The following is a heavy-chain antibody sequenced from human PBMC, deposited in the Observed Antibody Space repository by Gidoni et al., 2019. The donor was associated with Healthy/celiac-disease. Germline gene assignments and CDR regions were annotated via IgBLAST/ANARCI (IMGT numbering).Heavy chain of an antibody. J-gene: IGHJ4*02. D-gene: IGHD6-19*01. CDR3: AKASFAGGWDPYYFDY. Sequence: EVQLLESGGGLVQPGGSLRLSCAASGFTFSSYAMSWVRQAPGKGLEWVSAISGSGGSTYYADSVKGRFTISRDNSKNTLYLQMNSLRAEDTAVYYCAKASFAGGWDPYYFDYWGQGTLVTVSS. CDR1: GFTFSSYA. CDR2: ISGSGGST. V-gene: IGHV3-23*01.